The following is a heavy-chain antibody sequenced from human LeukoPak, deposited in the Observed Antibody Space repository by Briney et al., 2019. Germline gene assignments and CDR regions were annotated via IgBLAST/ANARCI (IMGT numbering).Heavy chain of an antibody. CDR1: GFTFSSYT. D-gene: IGHD4-17*01. CDR3: AKGVHDYGDYDY. V-gene: IGHV3-48*01. Sequence: GGSLRLSCAASGFTFSSYTMNWVRQAPGKGLEWLSYISSSGSTIYYADSVKGRFTISRDNAKNSLHLQMNSLRAEDTAVYYCAKGVHDYGDYDYWGQGTLVTVSS. J-gene: IGHJ4*02. CDR2: ISSSGSTI.